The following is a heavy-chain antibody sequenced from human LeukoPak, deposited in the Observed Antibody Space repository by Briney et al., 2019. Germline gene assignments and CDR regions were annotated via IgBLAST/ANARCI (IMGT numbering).Heavy chain of an antibody. V-gene: IGHV1-3*01. CDR2: IIVGNGNT. CDR1: GYTFTSYD. D-gene: IGHD5-18*01. Sequence: ASVNVSCKASGYTFTSYDMYWVRQAPGQRLEWMGWIIVGNGNTKYSQKFQGRVIITTDTSASTVYMELSSLRSEDTAVYYCARDPGYGSQGLCDYWGQGTLVTVSS. CDR3: ARDPGYGSQGLCDY. J-gene: IGHJ4*02.